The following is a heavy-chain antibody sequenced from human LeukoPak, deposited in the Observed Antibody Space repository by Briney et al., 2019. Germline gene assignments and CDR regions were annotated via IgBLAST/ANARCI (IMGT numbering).Heavy chain of an antibody. CDR1: GYTFTRYY. D-gene: IGHD2-21*01. CDR3: ARVGDTPFDY. V-gene: IGHV1-2*04. Sequence: ASVKVSCKASGYTFTRYYMHLVRQAPGQGLEWMGWINPDSVGTNYAQNFQGWVTMTRDTSISTAYMELSRLRSDDTAVYYCARVGDTPFDYWGQGTLVSVSS. J-gene: IGHJ4*02. CDR2: INPDSVGT.